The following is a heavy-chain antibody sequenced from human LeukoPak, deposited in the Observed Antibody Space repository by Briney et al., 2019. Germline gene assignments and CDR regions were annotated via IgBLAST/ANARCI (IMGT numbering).Heavy chain of an antibody. Sequence: KSSHTLTLTCTVSGGSISSGDYYGSWSRQHPAKGRQLIGYIYYSGSTYYKPSLRSRVTMSLDTSTNPFSMTLSSVTAADTAVYYCVRERWQGRDFDYWGQGTLVTVSS. V-gene: IGHV4-30-4*08. CDR1: GGSISSGDYY. CDR2: IYYSGST. CDR3: VRERWQGRDFDY. J-gene: IGHJ4*02. D-gene: IGHD5-24*01.